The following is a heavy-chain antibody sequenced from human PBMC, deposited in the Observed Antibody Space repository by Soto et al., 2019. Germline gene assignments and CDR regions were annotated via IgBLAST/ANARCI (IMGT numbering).Heavy chain of an antibody. V-gene: IGHV4-39*01. Sequence: QIQLHESGPGLVKPSETLSLTCSVSGVSISGSTFYWGWIRQSPGKGLGWIGSVYYNGNTYYNPSLASRVTIPLQPSKNQFSLNLRSVTAADTTVYYCARLLGLRAAESWGQGTLLTVSS. D-gene: IGHD3-16*01. CDR1: GVSISGSTFY. CDR2: VYYNGNT. J-gene: IGHJ1*01. CDR3: ARLLGLRAAES.